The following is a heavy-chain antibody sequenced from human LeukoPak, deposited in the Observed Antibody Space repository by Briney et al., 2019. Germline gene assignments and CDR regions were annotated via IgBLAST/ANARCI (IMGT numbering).Heavy chain of an antibody. V-gene: IGHV3-23*01. CDR1: GFTFSNYA. CDR3: ARGRMAVAGSYEY. CDR2: ISNTGGNT. D-gene: IGHD6-19*01. Sequence: GGSLRLSCAVSGFTFSNYALSWVRQAPGKGLEWVSGISNTGGNTYFADSVKGRFTISRDNSKNTLYLQMNSLRAEDTAVYYCARGRMAVAGSYEYWGQGTLVTVSS. J-gene: IGHJ4*02.